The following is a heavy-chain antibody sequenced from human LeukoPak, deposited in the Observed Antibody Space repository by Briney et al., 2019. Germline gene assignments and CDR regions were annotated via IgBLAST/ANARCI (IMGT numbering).Heavy chain of an antibody. J-gene: IGHJ6*02. Sequence: GGSLRLSCAASGFTFSSYAMHWVRQAPGKGLEWVAVISYDGSNKYYADSVKGRFTISRGNSKNTLYLQMNSLRAEDTAVYYCARDPTYCSGGSCYSYGMDVWGQGTTVTVSS. CDR1: GFTFSSYA. CDR2: ISYDGSNK. D-gene: IGHD2-15*01. V-gene: IGHV3-30-3*01. CDR3: ARDPTYCSGGSCYSYGMDV.